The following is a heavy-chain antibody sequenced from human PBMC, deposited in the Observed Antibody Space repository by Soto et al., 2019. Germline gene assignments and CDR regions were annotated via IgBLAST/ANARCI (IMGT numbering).Heavy chain of an antibody. D-gene: IGHD4-17*01. Sequence: GGSLRLSCAASGFTVSSNYMSWVRQAPGKGLEWVSVIYSGVSTYYADSVKGRFTISRDSSKNTLYLQMNSLRAEDTAVYYCARGPIFYGAPDYWGQGTLVTVSS. CDR1: GFTVSSNY. V-gene: IGHV3-66*01. CDR3: ARGPIFYGAPDY. CDR2: IYSGVST. J-gene: IGHJ4*02.